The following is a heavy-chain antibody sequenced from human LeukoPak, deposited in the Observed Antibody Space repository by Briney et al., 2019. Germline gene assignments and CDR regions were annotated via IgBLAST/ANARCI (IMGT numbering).Heavy chain of an antibody. CDR3: AAEYYDILTGYYRVRAFDI. CDR2: IYQSGCT. J-gene: IGHJ3*02. V-gene: IGHV4-38-2*01. D-gene: IGHD3-9*01. CDR1: GYSISSGYY. Sequence: SETLSLTCAVSGYSISSGYYWGWIRQPPGTGLEWIGSIYQSGCTYYNPSLKSRVTISVDTSKNQFSLKLSSVTAADTAVYYCAAEYYDILTGYYRVRAFDIWGQGTMVTVSS.